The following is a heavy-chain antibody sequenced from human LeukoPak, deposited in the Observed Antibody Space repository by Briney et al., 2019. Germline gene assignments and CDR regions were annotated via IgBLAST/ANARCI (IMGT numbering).Heavy chain of an antibody. V-gene: IGHV1-69*05. CDR2: IIPIFGTA. CDR3: ARLRYCSSTSCLYAPPAFDI. J-gene: IGHJ3*02. D-gene: IGHD2-2*01. CDR1: GGTFSSYA. Sequence: SVKVSCKASGGTFSSYAISWVRQAPGQGLEWMGGIIPIFGTANYAQKFQGRVTITTDESTSTAYMELSSLRSEDTAVYYCARLRYCSSTSCLYAPPAFDIWGQGTMVTVSS.